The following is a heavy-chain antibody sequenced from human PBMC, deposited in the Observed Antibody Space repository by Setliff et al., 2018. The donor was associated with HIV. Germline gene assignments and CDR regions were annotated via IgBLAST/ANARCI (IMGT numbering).Heavy chain of an antibody. V-gene: IGHV3-48*01. CDR3: ARDRLGVGAWYYGSGSGDY. J-gene: IGHJ4*02. D-gene: IGHD3-10*01. CDR2: ISSSGSSI. CDR1: GFSFNNYN. Sequence: PGGSLRLSCAASGFSFNNYNMNWVRQAPGKGLEWISYISSSGSSIYYGDSVKGRFTISRDNAKNSLYLQMNSLRAEDTAVYYCARDRLGVGAWYYGSGSGDYWGQGTLVTVSS.